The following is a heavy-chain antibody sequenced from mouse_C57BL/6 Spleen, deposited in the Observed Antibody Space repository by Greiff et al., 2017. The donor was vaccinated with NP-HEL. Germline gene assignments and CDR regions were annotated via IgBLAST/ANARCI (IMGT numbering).Heavy chain of an antibody. D-gene: IGHD1-1*01. V-gene: IGHV1-69*01. CDR3: ARSDVTSVYFDY. CDR1: GYTFTSYW. Sequence: VQLQQSGAELVMPGASVKLSCKASGYTFTSYWMHWVKQRPGQGLEWIGEIDPSDSYTNYNQKFKGKSTLTVDKSSSTAYMQLSRLTSEDSAVYYCARSDVTSVYFDYWGQGTTLTVSS. CDR2: IDPSDSYT. J-gene: IGHJ2*01.